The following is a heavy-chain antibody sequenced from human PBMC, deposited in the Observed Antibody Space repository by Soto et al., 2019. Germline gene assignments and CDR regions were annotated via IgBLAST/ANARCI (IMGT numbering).Heavy chain of an antibody. V-gene: IGHV2-26*01. Sequence: QVTLKESGPVLVKPTETLTLTCTVSGFSLSNARMGVSWIRQPPGKALEWLAHIFSNDEKSYSTSLKSRLTSSKDTSKSQVVLTMTNMDPVDTATHYCARNFMVRGVIIEGFDYCGQGTLVTVSS. D-gene: IGHD3-10*01. CDR1: GFSLSNARMG. CDR3: ARNFMVRGVIIEGFDY. CDR2: IFSNDEK. J-gene: IGHJ4*02.